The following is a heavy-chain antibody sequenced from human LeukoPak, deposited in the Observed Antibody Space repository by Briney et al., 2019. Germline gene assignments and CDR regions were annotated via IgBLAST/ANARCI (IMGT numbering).Heavy chain of an antibody. Sequence: SETLSLTCAVYGGSFSGYYWSWIRQPPGKGLEWIGEINHSGSTNYNPSLKSRVSISVDTSKNQFSLKLSSVTAADTAVYYCATIMGYWGQGTLVTVSS. CDR1: GGSFSGYY. CDR2: INHSGST. CDR3: ATIMGY. D-gene: IGHD2-8*01. V-gene: IGHV4-34*01. J-gene: IGHJ4*02.